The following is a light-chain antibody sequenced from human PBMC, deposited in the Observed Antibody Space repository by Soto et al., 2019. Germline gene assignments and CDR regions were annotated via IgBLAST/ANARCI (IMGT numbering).Light chain of an antibody. CDR2: DAS. Sequence: EIVSTQSPATLSLSPGERATLSCRASQSVTSYLAWYQQKPGQALRLLIYDASNRATGIPARFSGSGSGTDFTLTISSLEPEDFAVYYCQQRSDWPITFGQGTRLEIK. J-gene: IGKJ5*01. V-gene: IGKV3-11*01. CDR3: QQRSDWPIT. CDR1: QSVTSY.